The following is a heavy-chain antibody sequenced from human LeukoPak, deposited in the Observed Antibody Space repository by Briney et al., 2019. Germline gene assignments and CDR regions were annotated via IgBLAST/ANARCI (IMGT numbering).Heavy chain of an antibody. CDR2: IRGSGTST. V-gene: IGHV3-23*01. J-gene: IGHJ4*02. CDR3: AKELYYDNSGSPEGGDY. Sequence: GSLRLSCAASGFTFSSYAMSWVRQAPGKVLVWVSTIRGSGTSTHYADSVKGRFTISRDNSKNTVYLQMNSLRAEDTALYYCAKELYYDNSGSPEGGDYWGQGTLVTVSS. CDR1: GFTFSSYA. D-gene: IGHD3-10*01.